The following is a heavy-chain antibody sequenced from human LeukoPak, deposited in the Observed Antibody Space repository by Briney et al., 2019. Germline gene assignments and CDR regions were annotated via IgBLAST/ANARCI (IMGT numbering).Heavy chain of an antibody. CDR1: GGSISSGGYY. Sequence: SQTLSLTCTVSGGSISSGGYYWSWIRQHPGKGLEWIGYIYYSGSTYYNPSLKSRVTISVDTSKNQFSLKLSSVTAADTAVYYCARGTDGCYYYMDVWGKGTTVTVSS. J-gene: IGHJ6*03. D-gene: IGHD6-19*01. V-gene: IGHV4-31*03. CDR2: IYYSGST. CDR3: ARGTDGCYYYMDV.